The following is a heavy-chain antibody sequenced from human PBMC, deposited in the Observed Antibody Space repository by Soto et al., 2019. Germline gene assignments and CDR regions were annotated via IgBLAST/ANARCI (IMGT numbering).Heavy chain of an antibody. CDR2: INPNSGGT. D-gene: IGHD6-19*01. V-gene: IGHV1-2*02. CDR1: GYTFTGYY. Sequence: ASVKVSCKASGYTFTGYYMHWVRQAPGQGLEWMGWINPNSGGTNYAQKFQGRVTMTRDTSISTAYMELSRLRSDDTAVYYCARSYSSSSGCFHWFDACRQGHLVTVPS. J-gene: IGHJ5*02. CDR3: ARSYSSSSGCFHWFDA.